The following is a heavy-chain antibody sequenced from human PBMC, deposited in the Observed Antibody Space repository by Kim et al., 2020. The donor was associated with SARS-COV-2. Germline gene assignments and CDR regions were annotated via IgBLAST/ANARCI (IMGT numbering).Heavy chain of an antibody. J-gene: IGHJ6*02. V-gene: IGHV3-33*06. CDR3: AKDGRGYYYYGMDV. CDR2: IWYDGSNK. D-gene: IGHD1-1*01. Sequence: GGSLRLSCAASGFTFSSYGMHWVRQAPGKGLEWVAVIWYDGSNKYYADSVKGRFTISRDNSKNTLYLQMNSLRAEDTAVYYCAKDGRGYYYYGMDVWGQGTTVTVSS. CDR1: GFTFSSYG.